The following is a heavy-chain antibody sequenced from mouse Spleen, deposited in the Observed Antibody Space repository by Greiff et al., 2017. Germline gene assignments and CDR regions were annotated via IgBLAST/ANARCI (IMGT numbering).Heavy chain of an antibody. D-gene: IGHD1-1*01. J-gene: IGHJ4*01. CDR1: GFTFSDYG. CDR2: ISSGSSTI. V-gene: IGHV5-17*01. Sequence: EVQVVESGGGLVKPGGSLKLSCAASGFTFSDYGMHWVRQAPEKGLEWVAYISSGSSTIYYADTVKGRFTISRDNAKNTLFLQMTSLRSEDTAMYYCARTRTTVVATEAMDYWGQGTSVTVSS. CDR3: ARTRTTVVATEAMDY.